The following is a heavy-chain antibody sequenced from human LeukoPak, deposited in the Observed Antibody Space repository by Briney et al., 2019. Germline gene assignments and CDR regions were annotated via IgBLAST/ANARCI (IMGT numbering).Heavy chain of an antibody. CDR1: GFTFSTYA. Sequence: QTGGSLRLSCLASGFTFSTYAMAWVRQAPGKGLEWVSCISINARVTYYGESVRGRFTISRDNSKNTLYLQMNSLRADDAATYYCARDIPNSSWGLDVWGQGTAVTVSS. J-gene: IGHJ6*02. CDR3: ARDIPNSSWGLDV. D-gene: IGHD6-13*01. V-gene: IGHV3-23*01. CDR2: ISINARVT.